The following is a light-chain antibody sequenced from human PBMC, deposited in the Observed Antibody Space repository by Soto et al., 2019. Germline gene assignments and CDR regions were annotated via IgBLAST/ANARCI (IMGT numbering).Light chain of an antibody. CDR2: EVS. V-gene: IGLV2-14*01. CDR3: SSFTSSSILV. CDR1: SRDVGGYNY. J-gene: IGLJ1*01. Sequence: QSALTQPASVSGSPGQSIAISCAGTSRDVGGYNYVSWYQQDPGKAPKLMIYEVSNRPSGVSNRFSGSKSGNTASLTISGLQAEDEADYYCSSFTSSSILVFGSGTKVTVL.